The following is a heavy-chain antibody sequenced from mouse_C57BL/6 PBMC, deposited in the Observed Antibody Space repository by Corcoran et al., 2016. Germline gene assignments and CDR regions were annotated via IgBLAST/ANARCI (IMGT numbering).Heavy chain of an antibody. Sequence: QIQLVQSGPELKKPGETVKISCKASGYTFTTYGMSWVKQAPGKGLKWMGWINTYSGVPTYADDFKGRFAFSLETSASTAYLQINNLKNEDTATYFCSTTVVAHLDYWGQGTTLTVSS. CDR3: STTVVAHLDY. CDR2: INTYSGVP. J-gene: IGHJ2*01. CDR1: GYTFTTYG. V-gene: IGHV9-3*01. D-gene: IGHD1-1*01.